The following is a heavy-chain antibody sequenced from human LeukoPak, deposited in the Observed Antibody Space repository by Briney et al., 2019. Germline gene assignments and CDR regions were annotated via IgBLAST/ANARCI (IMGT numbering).Heavy chain of an antibody. J-gene: IGHJ3*02. V-gene: IGHV1-8*03. CDR2: MNPNSGDT. CDR3: ARTHGTVLQFFDWFRGEPFDI. D-gene: IGHD3-9*01. Sequence: GASVKVSCKASGYTFTSYDINWVRQATGQGLEWMGWMNPNSGDTGYAQKFQGRVTITSNTSVSTAYMELSSLRSEDTAVYYCARTHGTVLQFFDWFRGEPFDIWGQGTMVTVSS. CDR1: GYTFTSYD.